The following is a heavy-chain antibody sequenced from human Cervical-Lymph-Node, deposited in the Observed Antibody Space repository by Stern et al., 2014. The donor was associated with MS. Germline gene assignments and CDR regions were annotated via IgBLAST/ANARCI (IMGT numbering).Heavy chain of an antibody. Sequence: EVQLVESGGGLVQPGGSLRLSCAASGFSFSGYAMTWVRQAPGKGLEWISSINGSGTVTNYADSVKGRFAISRDNSKNTLYLQMNGLRAEDTAAYYCAKCYSSCQHKWFDRWGQGTLVTVSS. J-gene: IGHJ5*02. CDR3: AKCYSSCQHKWFDR. CDR1: GFSFSGYA. CDR2: INGSGTVT. V-gene: IGHV3-23*04. D-gene: IGHD2-15*01.